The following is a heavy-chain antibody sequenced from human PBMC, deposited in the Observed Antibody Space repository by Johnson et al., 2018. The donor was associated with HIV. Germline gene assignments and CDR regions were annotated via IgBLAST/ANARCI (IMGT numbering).Heavy chain of an antibody. CDR1: GFKFDNSG. Sequence: VQLVESGGGLVQPGRSLRLSCAASGFKFDNSGMHWVRQAPGKGLEWVAGISWNGGRTDYADSVKGRLTISRDNVKNTLYLQMNSLRAEDTAVYYCAKDQWYNWNYVSPDAFDIWGQGTMVTVSS. CDR2: ISWNGGRT. CDR3: AKDQWYNWNYVSPDAFDI. J-gene: IGHJ3*02. V-gene: IGHV3-9*01. D-gene: IGHD1-7*01.